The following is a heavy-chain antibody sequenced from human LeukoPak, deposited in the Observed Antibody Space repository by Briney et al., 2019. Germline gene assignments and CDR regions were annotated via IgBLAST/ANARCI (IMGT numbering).Heavy chain of an antibody. V-gene: IGHV3-7*03. D-gene: IGHD6-13*01. CDR2: INQDGSEK. CDR1: GFTFSIYW. CDR3: ARAVSTGTVDY. J-gene: IGHJ4*02. Sequence: GGSLRLSCAPSGFTFSIYWMSWVRQAPGKGLEWVANINQDGSEKYYVDSVMGRFTISRDNDKNSLYLQMNSLRAEDTALYYCARAVSTGTVDYWGQGTLVTVSS.